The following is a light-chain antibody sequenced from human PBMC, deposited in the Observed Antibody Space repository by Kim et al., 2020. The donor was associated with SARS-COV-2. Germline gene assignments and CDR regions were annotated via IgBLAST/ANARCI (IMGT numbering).Light chain of an antibody. Sequence: EIVMTQSPATLSVSLGERAALSCRASQSVSSYLAWYQQKPGQAPRLLICDASTRATGIPARFSGSGSGTEFTLTISSLQSEDFAVYYCQQYNNWFTFGQGTKLEI. CDR3: QQYNNWFT. V-gene: IGKV3-15*01. J-gene: IGKJ2*01. CDR2: DAS. CDR1: QSVSSY.